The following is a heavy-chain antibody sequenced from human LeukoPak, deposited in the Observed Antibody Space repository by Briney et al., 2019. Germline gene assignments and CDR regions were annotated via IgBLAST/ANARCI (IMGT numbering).Heavy chain of an antibody. CDR2: IYTTGSS. CDR3: ARDAIAVSGPIIITLDI. Sequence: SETLSLTCTVSGSPISSYYWSWIRQPAGKGLEWIGRIYTTGSSNCNPSLKSRVTMSVDTSKNQFSLKLNSVTAADTAVYYCARDAIAVSGPIIITLDIWGQGTVVTVSS. J-gene: IGHJ3*02. CDR1: GSPISSYY. D-gene: IGHD6-19*01. V-gene: IGHV4-4*07.